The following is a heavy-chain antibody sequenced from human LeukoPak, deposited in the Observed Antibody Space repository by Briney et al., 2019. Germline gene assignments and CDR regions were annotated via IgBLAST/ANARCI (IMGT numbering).Heavy chain of an antibody. CDR1: GGSFSGYY. J-gene: IGHJ4*02. CDR3: ARASRKYSSGPLGY. CDR2: INHSGST. V-gene: IGHV4-34*01. D-gene: IGHD6-19*01. Sequence: PSETLSLTCAVYGGSFSGYYWSWLRQPPGKGLEWIGEINHSGSTNYNPSLKSRVTISVDTSKNQFSLKLSSVTAADTAVYYCARASRKYSSGPLGYWGQGTLVTVSS.